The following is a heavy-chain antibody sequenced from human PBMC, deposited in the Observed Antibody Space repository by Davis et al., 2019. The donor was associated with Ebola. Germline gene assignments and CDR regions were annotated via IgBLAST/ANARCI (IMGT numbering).Heavy chain of an antibody. CDR3: ANLDYGDNSGFDY. D-gene: IGHD4-23*01. CDR2: ISGRGNSK. J-gene: IGHJ4*02. V-gene: IGHV3-23*01. CDR1: GFTFSSYG. Sequence: PGGSLRLSCAASGFTFSSYGMSWVRQAPGKGLEWVSVISGRGNSKYYADSVKGRFTISRDNSKNTLYLQMNSLRAEDTAVYYCANLDYGDNSGFDYWGQGTLVTVSS.